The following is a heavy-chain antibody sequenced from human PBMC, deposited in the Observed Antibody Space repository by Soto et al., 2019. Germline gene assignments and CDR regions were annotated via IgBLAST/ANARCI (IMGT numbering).Heavy chain of an antibody. V-gene: IGHV3-53*04. CDR1: GFTVSSNY. J-gene: IGHJ3*02. CDR3: ARDRSGVADHDAFDI. D-gene: IGHD5-12*01. Sequence: EVQLVESGGGLVQPGGSLRLSCAASGFTVSSNYMSWVRQAPGKGLEWVSVIYSGGSTYYADSVKGRFTISRHNSKNTLYLQMNGLRAEDTAVYYCARDRSGVADHDAFDIWGQGTMVTVSS. CDR2: IYSGGST.